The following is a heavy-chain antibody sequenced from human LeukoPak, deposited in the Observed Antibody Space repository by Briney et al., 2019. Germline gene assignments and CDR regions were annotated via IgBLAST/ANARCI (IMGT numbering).Heavy chain of an antibody. CDR3: ASGKVNHLGALDY. CDR1: GFAFSSYA. Sequence: GGSLRLSCAASGFAFSSYAMTWVRQAPGKGLERVSTVNAPGVETYYADSVKGRFIISRDNSKNTFYLEMDSLRANDTAVYYCASGKVNHLGALDYWGQGTLVTVSS. J-gene: IGHJ4*02. D-gene: IGHD1-26*01. CDR2: VNAPGVET. V-gene: IGHV3-23*01.